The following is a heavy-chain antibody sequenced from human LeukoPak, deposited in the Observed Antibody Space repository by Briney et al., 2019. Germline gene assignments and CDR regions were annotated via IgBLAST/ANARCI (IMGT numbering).Heavy chain of an antibody. V-gene: IGHV4-39*01. CDR3: ARDAHYGSGSH. D-gene: IGHD3-10*01. J-gene: IGHJ4*02. Sequence: SETLSLTCTVSGGSISSSSYYWGWIRQPPGKGLEWIGSIYYSGSTYYNPSLKSRVTISVDTSKNQFSLKLSSVTAADTAVYYCARDAHYGSGSHWGQGTLVTVSS. CDR1: GGSISSSSYY. CDR2: IYYSGST.